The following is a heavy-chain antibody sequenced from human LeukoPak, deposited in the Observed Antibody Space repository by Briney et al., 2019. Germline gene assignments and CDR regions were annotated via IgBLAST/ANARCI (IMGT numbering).Heavy chain of an antibody. CDR2: INPNSGGA. D-gene: IGHD7-27*01. J-gene: IGHJ3*02. V-gene: IGHV1-2*02. Sequence: ASVKVSCKASGYSFIGYYIHWVRQAPGQGLEWMGWINPNSGGANYAQTFQGRVTMTRDTSISTVYMELTRLRSDDTAMYYCAKSTNWGSISDGFDIWGQGTMVTVAS. CDR1: GYSFIGYY. CDR3: AKSTNWGSISDGFDI.